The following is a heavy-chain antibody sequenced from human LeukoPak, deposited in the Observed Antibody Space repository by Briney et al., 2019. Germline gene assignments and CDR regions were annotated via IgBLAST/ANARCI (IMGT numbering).Heavy chain of an antibody. V-gene: IGHV4-4*09. CDR2: ISPSGST. D-gene: IGHD4-17*01. CDR1: GGSISSYY. J-gene: IGHJ5*02. Sequence: SETLSLTCTVSGGSISSYYWSWIRQPPGKGLEWMGYISPSGSTQYDPSLERRLTISLDTSKNQVSLKLRSVTAADTAIYFCARGHYDLAPWGQGILVTVSS. CDR3: ARGHYDLAP.